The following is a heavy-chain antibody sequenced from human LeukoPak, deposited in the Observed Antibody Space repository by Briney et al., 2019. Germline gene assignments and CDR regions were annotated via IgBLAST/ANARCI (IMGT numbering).Heavy chain of an antibody. J-gene: IGHJ3*02. CDR1: GFTVSSNY. V-gene: IGHV3-53*01. D-gene: IGHD1-26*01. CDR3: ARDRGSYTYGAFDI. CDR2: IYSGGST. Sequence: QAGGSLRLSCAASGFTVSSNYMSWVRQAPGKGLEWVSVIYSGGSTYYADSVKGRFTISRDNSKNTLYLQMNSLRAEDTAVYYCARDRGSYTYGAFDIWGQGTMVTVSS.